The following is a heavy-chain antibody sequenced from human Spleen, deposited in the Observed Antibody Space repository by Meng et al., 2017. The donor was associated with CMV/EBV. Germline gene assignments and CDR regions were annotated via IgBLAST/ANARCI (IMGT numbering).Heavy chain of an antibody. D-gene: IGHD4-17*01. CDR3: AKGRTSVTSPFDY. CDR2: ISNDGSDK. Sequence: GGSLRLSCAASRFNFGIHPMYWVRQAPGKGLEWVAVISNDGSDKHYADSVKGRFTISRDISKNTLYLQMNSLRAEDTAVYYCAKGRTSVTSPFDYWGQGTLVTVSS. CDR1: RFNFGIHP. J-gene: IGHJ4*02. V-gene: IGHV3-30*04.